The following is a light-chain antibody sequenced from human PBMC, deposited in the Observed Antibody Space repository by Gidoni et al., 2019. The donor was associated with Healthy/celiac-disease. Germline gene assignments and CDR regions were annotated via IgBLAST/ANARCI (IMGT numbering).Light chain of an antibody. CDR3: QQYDNLPLFT. J-gene: IGKJ3*01. Sequence: QSPSSLSASVGDRVTITCQASQDISNYLNWYQQKPGKAPKLLIYDASNLETGVPSRFSGSGSGTDFTFTISSLQPEDIATYYCQQYDNLPLFTFGPGTKVDIK. CDR1: QDISNY. CDR2: DAS. V-gene: IGKV1-33*01.